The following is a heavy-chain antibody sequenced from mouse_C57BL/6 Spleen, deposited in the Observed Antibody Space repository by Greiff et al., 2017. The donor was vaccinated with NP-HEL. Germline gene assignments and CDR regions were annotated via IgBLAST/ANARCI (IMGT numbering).Heavy chain of an antibody. CDR1: GYTFTSYW. J-gene: IGHJ1*03. CDR3: ARTPYDYDGYWYFDV. D-gene: IGHD2-4*01. CDR2: IDPSDSYT. V-gene: IGHV1-50*01. Sequence: QVQLQQPGAELVKPGASVKLSCKASGYTFTSYWMQWVKQRPGQGLEWIGEIDPSDSYTNYNQKFKGKATLTVDTSSSTAYMQLSSLTSEDSAVYYCARTPYDYDGYWYFDVWGTGTTVTVSS.